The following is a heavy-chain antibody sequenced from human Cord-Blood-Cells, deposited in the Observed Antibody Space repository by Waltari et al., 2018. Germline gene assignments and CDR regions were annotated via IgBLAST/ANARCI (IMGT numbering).Heavy chain of an antibody. V-gene: IGHV7-4-1*02. Sequence: QVQLVKSGAEVRKPGASVKVSCNASGYTFTSYATNWVRQATGQGLEWMGWINTNTGNPTYAQGFTGRFVFSLDTSVSTAYLQISSLKAEDTAVYYCARVELGIFDYWGQGTLVTVSS. J-gene: IGHJ4*02. D-gene: IGHD7-27*01. CDR1: GYTFTSYA. CDR2: INTNTGNP. CDR3: ARVELGIFDY.